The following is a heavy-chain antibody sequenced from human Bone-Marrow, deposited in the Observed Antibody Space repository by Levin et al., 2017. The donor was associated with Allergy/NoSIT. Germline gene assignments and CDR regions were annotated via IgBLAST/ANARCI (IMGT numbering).Heavy chain of an antibody. D-gene: IGHD6-19*01. V-gene: IGHV3-30-3*01. CDR3: ARVGAVAGSIYYYGMDV. CDR2: ISYDGSNK. CDR1: GFTFSSYA. Sequence: SCAASGFTFSSYAMHWVRQAPGKGLEWVAVISYDGSNKYYADSVKGRFTISRDNSKNTLYLQMNSLRAEDTAVYYCARVGAVAGSIYYYGMDVWGQGTTVTVSS. J-gene: IGHJ6*02.